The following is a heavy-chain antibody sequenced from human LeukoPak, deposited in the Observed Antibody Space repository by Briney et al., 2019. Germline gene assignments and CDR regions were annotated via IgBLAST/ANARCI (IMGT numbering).Heavy chain of an antibody. Sequence: SETLSLTCTVSGGSISSYYWSWIRQPPGKGLEWIGYIYYSGSTNYNPSLKSRVTISVDTSKNQFSLKLSSVTAADTAVYYCARSRGTRFGELFYFDYWGQGTLVTVSS. J-gene: IGHJ4*02. V-gene: IGHV4-59*01. CDR3: ARSRGTRFGELFYFDY. CDR1: GGSISSYY. CDR2: IYYSGST. D-gene: IGHD3-10*01.